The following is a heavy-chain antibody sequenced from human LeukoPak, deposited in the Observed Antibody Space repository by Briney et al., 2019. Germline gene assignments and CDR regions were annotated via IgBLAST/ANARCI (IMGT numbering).Heavy chain of an antibody. Sequence: GGSLRLSCAASGFTFSSYGMHWVRQAPGKGLEWVAVISYDGSNKYYADSVKGRFTISRDNSKNTLYLQMNSLRAEDTAVYYCAKDLVDTAYYFDYWGQGTLVTVSP. CDR2: ISYDGSNK. D-gene: IGHD5-18*01. J-gene: IGHJ4*02. V-gene: IGHV3-30*18. CDR3: AKDLVDTAYYFDY. CDR1: GFTFSSYG.